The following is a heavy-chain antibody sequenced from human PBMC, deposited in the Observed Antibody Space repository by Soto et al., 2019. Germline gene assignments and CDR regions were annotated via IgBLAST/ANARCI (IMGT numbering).Heavy chain of an antibody. J-gene: IGHJ6*02. CDR1: GFTFSSYA. V-gene: IGHV3-23*01. D-gene: IGHD3-10*01. Sequence: EVQLLESGGGLVQPGGSLRLSCAASGFTFSSYAMSWVRQAPGKGLEWVSAFSGSGGSTYYADSVKGRFTISRDNSKNTLYLQMNSLRAEDTAVYYCAKELLWFGELPDYYGMDVWGQGTTVTVSS. CDR3: AKELLWFGELPDYYGMDV. CDR2: FSGSGGST.